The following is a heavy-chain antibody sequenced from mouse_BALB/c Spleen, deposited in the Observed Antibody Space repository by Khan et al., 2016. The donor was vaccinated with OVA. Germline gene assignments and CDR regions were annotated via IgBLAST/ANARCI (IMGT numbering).Heavy chain of an antibody. V-gene: IGHV1-4*01. CDR3: VRDGAYHRNDGWFAY. J-gene: IGHJ3*01. Sequence: QVQLQQSGAELARPGASVKMSCKASGYTFTSYTIHWIKKRPGRGLEWIGYINPSNGYTNYNQKFKDQATLTTDKSSTTAYLQLSSLTSDDSAVYNCVRDGAYHRNDGWFAYWGQGTLVTVSA. CDR2: INPSNGYT. CDR1: GYTFTSYT. D-gene: IGHD2-14*01.